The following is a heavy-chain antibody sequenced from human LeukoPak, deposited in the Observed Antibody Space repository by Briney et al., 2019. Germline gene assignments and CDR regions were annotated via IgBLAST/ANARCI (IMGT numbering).Heavy chain of an antibody. J-gene: IGHJ4*02. CDR2: IYSGGST. CDR1: GFTVSSYY. CDR3: AKTYYYDSGGYQIPVDY. D-gene: IGHD3-22*01. Sequence: GGSLRLSCAASGFTVSSYYMSWVRQAPGKGLEWVSVIYSGGSTYYADSVKGRFTISRDNSKNTLYLQMNSLRAEDTAVYYCAKTYYYDSGGYQIPVDYWGQGSLVTVSS. V-gene: IGHV3-53*01.